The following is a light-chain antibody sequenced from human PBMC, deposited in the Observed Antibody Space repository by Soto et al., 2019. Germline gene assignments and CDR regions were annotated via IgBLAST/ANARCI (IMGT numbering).Light chain of an antibody. CDR1: QSVSSSY. CDR2: GAS. CDR3: QQYGSSPLFT. V-gene: IGKV3-20*01. J-gene: IGKJ3*01. Sequence: EIVLTQSPDTLSLSPGERATLSCRASQSVSSSYLAWYQQKPGQAPRLLIYGASSRATGIPGRFSGSGSGTDFTLTISRLEPEDFAVYYCQQYGSSPLFTFGPGTKVDIK.